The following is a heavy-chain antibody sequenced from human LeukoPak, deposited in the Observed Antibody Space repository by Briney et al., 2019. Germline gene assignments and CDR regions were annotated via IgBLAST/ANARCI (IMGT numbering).Heavy chain of an antibody. J-gene: IGHJ5*02. V-gene: IGHV3-9*01. Sequence: PGRSLRLSCAASGFTFDDYAMHWVRQAPGKGLEWVSGLSWNSGSIGYADSVKGRFTISSDNAKNSLYLQMNSLRPEDTALYYCVKDMGGASTGGFDPWGQGTLVTVSS. CDR3: VKDMGGASTGGFDP. CDR1: GFTFDDYA. CDR2: LSWNSGSI. D-gene: IGHD2-21*01.